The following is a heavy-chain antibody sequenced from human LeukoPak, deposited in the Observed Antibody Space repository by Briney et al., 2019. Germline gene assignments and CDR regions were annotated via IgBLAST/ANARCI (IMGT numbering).Heavy chain of an antibody. CDR3: ARGNVYFYDSSGPTLVVAFDI. D-gene: IGHD3-22*01. CDR2: IWLDGRNK. J-gene: IGHJ3*02. CDR1: GFTFSSYG. V-gene: IGHV3-33*01. Sequence: GRSLRLSCPASGFTFSSYGIDCGSQAAGKWLKWEVVIWLDGRNKYYADTVKCRFTISTDNSKNALYLQMNSLRAEYTAVYYCARGNVYFYDSSGPTLVVAFDIWGQGTMVTVSS.